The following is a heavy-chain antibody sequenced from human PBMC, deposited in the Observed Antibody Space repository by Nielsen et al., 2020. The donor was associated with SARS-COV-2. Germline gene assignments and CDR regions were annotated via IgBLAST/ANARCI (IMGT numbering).Heavy chain of an antibody. Sequence: SETLSLTCTVSGGSISSGDYYWSWIRQPPGKGLEWIGYIYYSGSTYYNPSLKSRVTISGDTSKNQFSLKLTSVTAADTAVYYCARERIQRPFDYWGQGTLVTVSS. CDR1: GGSISSGDYY. V-gene: IGHV4-30-4*01. D-gene: IGHD5-18*01. J-gene: IGHJ4*02. CDR2: IYYSGST. CDR3: ARERIQRPFDY.